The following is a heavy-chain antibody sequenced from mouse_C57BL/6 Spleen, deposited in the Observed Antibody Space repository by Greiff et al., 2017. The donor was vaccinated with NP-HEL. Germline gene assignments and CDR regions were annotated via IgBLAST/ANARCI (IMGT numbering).Heavy chain of an antibody. CDR3: TREDDYDGFAY. CDR2: ISSGGDYI. V-gene: IGHV5-9-1*02. J-gene: IGHJ3*01. D-gene: IGHD2-4*01. Sequence: EVQRVESGEGLVKPGGSLKLSCAASGFTFSSYAMSWVRQTPEKRLEWVAYISSGGDYIYYADTVKGRFTISRDNARNTLYLQMSRLKSEDTAMYYCTREDDYDGFAYWGQGTLVTVSA. CDR1: GFTFSSYA.